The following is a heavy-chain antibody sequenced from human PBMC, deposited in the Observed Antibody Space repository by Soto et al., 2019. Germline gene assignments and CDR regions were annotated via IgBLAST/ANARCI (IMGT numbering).Heavy chain of an antibody. Sequence: EVQLVESGGGVVRPGGSLRLSCAASGFTFDDYGMSWVRQAPGKGLEWVSGINWNGGSTGYADSVKGRFTISRDNAKNSLYLQMNSLRAEDTASYYCARDEEYCSGGSCPQDYWGQGTLVTVSS. J-gene: IGHJ4*02. CDR2: INWNGGST. CDR1: GFTFDDYG. D-gene: IGHD2-15*01. CDR3: ARDEEYCSGGSCPQDY. V-gene: IGHV3-20*04.